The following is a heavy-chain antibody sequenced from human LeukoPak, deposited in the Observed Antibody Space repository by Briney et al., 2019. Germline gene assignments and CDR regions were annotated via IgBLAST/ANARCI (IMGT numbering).Heavy chain of an antibody. D-gene: IGHD3-22*01. V-gene: IGHV4-59*01. CDR1: GGSISSFY. CDR2: MHSSGNT. CDR3: AGVLRVEMVVNY. Sequence: SETLSLTCTVSGGSISSFYWGWIRQPPGKGLEWIGHMHSSGNTNYNPSLKSRITMSVNTSKNQFSLRLSSVTAADTAIYWCAGVLRVEMVVNYWGQGTLVTVSS. J-gene: IGHJ4*02.